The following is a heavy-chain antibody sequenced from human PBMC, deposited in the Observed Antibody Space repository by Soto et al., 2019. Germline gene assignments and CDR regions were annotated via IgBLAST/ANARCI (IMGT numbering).Heavy chain of an antibody. Sequence: QVHLQESGPGLVKPSETLSLTCTCSVGSISTYFWTWIRQPAGKGLEWIGRIHSSGSTNYKPSLMARVSLSVDTSKKHFSLELYSVTAAARVVYFCAMTTGTYYGSFDFWGQGTLVTVSS. V-gene: IGHV4-4*07. J-gene: IGHJ4*02. CDR2: IHSSGST. CDR1: VGSISTYF. D-gene: IGHD1-26*01. CDR3: AMTTGTYYGSFDF.